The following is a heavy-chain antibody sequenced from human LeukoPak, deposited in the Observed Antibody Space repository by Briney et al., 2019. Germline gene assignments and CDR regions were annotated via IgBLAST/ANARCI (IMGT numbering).Heavy chain of an antibody. CDR3: AKRGYCTSTSCYTAGTYYYYYYMDV. Sequence: GGSLRLSCAASGFTFSSYAMSWVRQAPGKGLEWVSAISGSGGITYYADSVKGRFTISRDNSKNTLYLQMNSLRAEDTAVYYCAKRGYCTSTSCYTAGTYYYYYYMDVWGKGTTVTVSS. CDR2: ISGSGGIT. V-gene: IGHV3-23*01. J-gene: IGHJ6*03. CDR1: GFTFSSYA. D-gene: IGHD2-2*02.